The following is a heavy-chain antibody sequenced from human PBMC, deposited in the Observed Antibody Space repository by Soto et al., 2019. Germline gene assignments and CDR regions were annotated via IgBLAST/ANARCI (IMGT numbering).Heavy chain of an antibody. Sequence: QVQFMQSGAEVKKPGASVKVSCKASGYTFNSHAIHWVRQAPGQRPEWLGWINAGNGNTYYSEKFEGRVTFTRDTAATTVNMELTSLTSEDTAIYYCGRDQSGIGYYVDWFDPWGQGTLVTVSS. J-gene: IGHJ5*02. CDR2: INAGNGNT. CDR3: GRDQSGIGYYVDWFDP. V-gene: IGHV1-3*01. D-gene: IGHD3-10*02. CDR1: GYTFNSHA.